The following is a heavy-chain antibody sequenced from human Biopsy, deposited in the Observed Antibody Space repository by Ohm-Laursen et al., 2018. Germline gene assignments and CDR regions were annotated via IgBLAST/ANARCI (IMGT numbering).Heavy chain of an antibody. CDR3: ARTPILIVSAGLVYRHRRHLQGMDV. Sequence: PTQTLTLTCSFSGFSLGARGMCVSWIRQAPGKALEWLARVDWDDYKDYSASLQTKLSISKDTSNDQVVLTVNNVDPADTATYYCARTPILIVSAGLVYRHRRHLQGMDVWGQGIAVTVS. CDR2: VDWDDYK. D-gene: IGHD6-13*01. V-gene: IGHV2-70*11. J-gene: IGHJ6*02. CDR1: GFSLGARGMC.